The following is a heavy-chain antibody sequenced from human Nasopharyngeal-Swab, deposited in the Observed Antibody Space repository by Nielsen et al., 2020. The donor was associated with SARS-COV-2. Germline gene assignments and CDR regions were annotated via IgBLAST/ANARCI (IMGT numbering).Heavy chain of an antibody. D-gene: IGHD3-3*01. Sequence: GESLKISCAASGFSFSSYAMHWVRQAPGKGLEWLAVIWHDGSYKYYADSVKGRFIISRDNSKNTLYLQMNTLRAEDTAVYYCARDGPITIYGVVYGMDVWGQGTTVTVSS. V-gene: IGHV3-33*01. CDR1: GFSFSSYA. CDR2: IWHDGSYK. CDR3: ARDGPITIYGVVYGMDV. J-gene: IGHJ6*02.